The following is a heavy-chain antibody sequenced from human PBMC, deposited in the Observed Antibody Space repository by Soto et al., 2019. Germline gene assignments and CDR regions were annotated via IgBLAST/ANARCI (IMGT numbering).Heavy chain of an antibody. CDR3: AKARHSGDFAGSYDS. CDR2: IGGRGGNA. Sequence: GGSLRLDCAASGVSFIDYAINWVRQVPGRGLEYVAGIGGRGGNAFYADSMKGRFSISRDNSKNTVYLHMHNLRVDDSAMYYCAKARHSGDFAGSYDSWGQGTLVTVPS. D-gene: IGHD2-21*02. CDR1: GVSFIDYA. J-gene: IGHJ5*02. V-gene: IGHV3-23*01.